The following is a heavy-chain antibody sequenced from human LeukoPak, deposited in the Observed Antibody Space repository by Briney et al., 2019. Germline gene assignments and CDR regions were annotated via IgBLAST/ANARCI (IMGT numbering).Heavy chain of an antibody. J-gene: IGHJ4*02. V-gene: IGHV3-33*01. CDR3: ARGGYYGGNFNDY. D-gene: IGHD4-23*01. CDR1: GFTFSNYG. Sequence: PGRSLRLSCAASGFTFSNYGMHWVRQAPGKGLEWVAYIWYDGSNKYYTDSVKGRFTISRDNSKNTLYLQMNSLRAEDTAVYYCARGGYYGGNFNDYWGQGTLVTVSS. CDR2: IWYDGSNK.